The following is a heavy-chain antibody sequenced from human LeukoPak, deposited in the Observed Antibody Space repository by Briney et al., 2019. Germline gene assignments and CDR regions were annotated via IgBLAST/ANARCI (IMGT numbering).Heavy chain of an antibody. Sequence: GGSLRLSCAASGFTFSDYYMSWIRQAPGKGLEWVSYISSSSSYTNYADSVKGRFTISRDNAKNSLYLQMNSLRAEDTAVYYCASGWSTYYFDYWGQGTLVTVSS. CDR2: ISSSSSYT. CDR3: ASGWSTYYFDY. D-gene: IGHD6-19*01. V-gene: IGHV3-11*06. CDR1: GFTFSDYY. J-gene: IGHJ4*02.